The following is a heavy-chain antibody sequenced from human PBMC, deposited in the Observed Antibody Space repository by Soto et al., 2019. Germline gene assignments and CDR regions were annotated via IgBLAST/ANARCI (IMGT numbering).Heavy chain of an antibody. D-gene: IGHD1-26*01. V-gene: IGHV3-33*01. CDR1: GFTFSSYG. CDR3: ARNGGATEGPFDY. J-gene: IGHJ4*02. Sequence: QVQLVESGGGVVQPGRSLRLSCAASGFTFSSYGMHWVRQAPGKGLEWVAVIWYDGSNKYYADSVKGRFTISRDNSKNTLYLQMNSLRAEDTAVYYCARNGGATEGPFDYWGQGTLVTVSS. CDR2: IWYDGSNK.